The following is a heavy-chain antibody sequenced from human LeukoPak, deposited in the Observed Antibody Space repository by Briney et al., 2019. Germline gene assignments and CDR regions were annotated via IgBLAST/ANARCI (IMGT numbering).Heavy chain of an antibody. J-gene: IGHJ4*02. Sequence: ASVKVSCKASGYTFTGYYMHWVRQAPGQEVEWMGWINPNSGGTNYAQKFQGRVTMTRDTSISTAYMELSRLRSDDTAVYYCARDLGYSSRWSYRAFDYWGQGTLVTVSS. CDR2: INPNSGGT. CDR3: ARDLGYSSRWSYRAFDY. V-gene: IGHV1-2*02. D-gene: IGHD6-13*01. CDR1: GYTFTGYY.